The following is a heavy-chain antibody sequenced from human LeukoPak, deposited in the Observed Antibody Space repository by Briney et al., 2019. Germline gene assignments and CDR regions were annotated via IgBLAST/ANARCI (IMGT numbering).Heavy chain of an antibody. J-gene: IGHJ6*03. CDR3: ARDGYSSGWYRGYYYYYMDV. CDR1: GGTFSSYA. CDR2: IIPIFGTA. Sequence: GASVKVSCKASGGTFSSYAISWVRQAPGQGLEWMGGIIPIFGTANYAQKFQGRVTITADKSTSTAYMELSSLRSEDTAVYYCARDGYSSGWYRGYYYYYMDVWGKGTTVTVSS. D-gene: IGHD6-19*01. V-gene: IGHV1-69*06.